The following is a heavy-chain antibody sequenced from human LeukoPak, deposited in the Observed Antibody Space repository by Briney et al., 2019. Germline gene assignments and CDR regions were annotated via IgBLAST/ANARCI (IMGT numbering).Heavy chain of an antibody. CDR2: IYYSGST. Sequence: SETLSLTCAVSGGSISSYYWSWIRQPPGKGLEWIGYIYYSGSTNYNPSLKSRVTISVDTSRNQFSLKLSSVTAADTAVYYCARDCSGASCYDYWGQGTLVTVSS. CDR3: ARDCSGASCYDY. V-gene: IGHV4-59*01. D-gene: IGHD2-15*01. CDR1: GGSISSYY. J-gene: IGHJ4*02.